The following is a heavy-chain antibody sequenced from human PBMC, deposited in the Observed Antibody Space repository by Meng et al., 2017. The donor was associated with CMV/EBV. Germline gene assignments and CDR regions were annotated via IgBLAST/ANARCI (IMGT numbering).Heavy chain of an antibody. Sequence: GESLKISCAASGFTFSSYSMNWVRQAPGKGLEWVSSISSSSSYIYYADSVKGRFTISRDNAKNSLYLQMNSLRAEDTAVYYCARGGSGYGSDYWGQGTLGTVSS. V-gene: IGHV3-21*01. CDR2: ISSSSSYI. D-gene: IGHD5-12*01. CDR3: ARGGSGYGSDY. J-gene: IGHJ4*02. CDR1: GFTFSSYS.